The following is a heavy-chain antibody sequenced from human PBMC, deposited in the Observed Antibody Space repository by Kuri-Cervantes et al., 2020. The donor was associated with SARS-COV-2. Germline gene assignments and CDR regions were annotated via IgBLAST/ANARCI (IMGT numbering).Heavy chain of an antibody. V-gene: IGHV3-30-3*01. J-gene: IGHJ4*02. CDR2: ISYDGSNK. D-gene: IGHD6-13*01. CDR3: AKGVAAADH. Sequence: GESLKISCAASGFTFSSYAMHWVRQAPGKGLEWVAVISYDGSNKYYADSVKGRFTISRDISKNTLYLQMNSLRAEDTAVYYCAKGVAAADHWGQGTLVTVSS. CDR1: GFTFSSYA.